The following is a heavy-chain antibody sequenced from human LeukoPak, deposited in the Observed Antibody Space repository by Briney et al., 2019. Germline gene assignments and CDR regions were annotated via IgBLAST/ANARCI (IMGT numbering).Heavy chain of an antibody. CDR2: ISYDGSNK. D-gene: IGHD6-19*01. Sequence: GGSLRLSCAASGFTFSSYAMHWVRQAPGKGLEWVAVISYDGSNKYYADSVKGRFTISRVNSKNTLYLQMNSLRAEDTAVYYCARGLSSGWYLAAGLGYFDYWGQGTLVTVSS. CDR1: GFTFSSYA. J-gene: IGHJ4*02. V-gene: IGHV3-30-3*01. CDR3: ARGLSSGWYLAAGLGYFDY.